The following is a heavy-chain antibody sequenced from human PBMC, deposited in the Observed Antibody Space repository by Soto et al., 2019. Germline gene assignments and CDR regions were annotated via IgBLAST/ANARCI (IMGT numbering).Heavy chain of an antibody. D-gene: IGHD3-22*01. V-gene: IGHV4-31*03. CDR1: GGSSSSGGYY. CDR3: ARGPYDSTNPGAFP. J-gene: IGHJ4*01. Sequence: SETLSLTCTVSGGSSSSGGYYWSWIRQHPGKGLEWIGYIYYGGSTCYNPSLKSRVTISVDTSKNQFSGKLSSVTAADTAVYYCARGPYDSTNPGAFPWGHRTLVPVSS. CDR2: IYYGGST.